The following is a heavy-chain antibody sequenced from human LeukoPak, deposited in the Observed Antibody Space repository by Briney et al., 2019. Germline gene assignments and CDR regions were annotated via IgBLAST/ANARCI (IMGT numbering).Heavy chain of an antibody. CDR1: GFTFSTHG. V-gene: IGHV3-20*04. CDR2: INWNGVST. Sequence: GGTLRLSCAGSGFTFSTHGMSWVRQAPGKGLEWVSDINWNGVSTHYADSVKGRFTISRDNAKNSLYLQMNSLRAEDTAVYYCARDNSVGDVAWWFDPWGQGTLVTVSS. CDR3: ARDNSVGDVAWWFDP. D-gene: IGHD1-26*01. J-gene: IGHJ5*02.